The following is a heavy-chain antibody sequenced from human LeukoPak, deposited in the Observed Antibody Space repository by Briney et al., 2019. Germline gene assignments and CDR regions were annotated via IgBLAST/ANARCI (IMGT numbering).Heavy chain of an antibody. CDR3: ARGYSTSWTYYFDY. D-gene: IGHD6-13*01. CDR1: DGGITGYY. V-gene: IGHV4-59*01. Sequence: KPSETLSLTCSVSDGGITGYYWGWIRQPPGKGLEWIGHIYSASTNYNPSLHNRVTMSVDTSKNHFSLRLNSVTAADTAVYYCARGYSTSWTYYFDYWGQGALVTVSS. CDR2: IYSAST. J-gene: IGHJ4*02.